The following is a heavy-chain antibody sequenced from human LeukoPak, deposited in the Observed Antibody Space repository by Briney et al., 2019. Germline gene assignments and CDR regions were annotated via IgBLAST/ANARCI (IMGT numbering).Heavy chain of an antibody. D-gene: IGHD3-10*01. V-gene: IGHV3-53*01. CDR3: ARVSGSGSYKSFDY. CDR1: GFTVSSNY. Sequence: GGSLRLSCAASGFTVSSNYMSWVRQAPGKGLEWVSVIYSGGSIYYADSVKGRFTISRDNSKNTLYLQMNSLRAEDTAVYYCARVSGSGSYKSFDYWGQGTLVTVSS. J-gene: IGHJ4*02. CDR2: IYSGGSI.